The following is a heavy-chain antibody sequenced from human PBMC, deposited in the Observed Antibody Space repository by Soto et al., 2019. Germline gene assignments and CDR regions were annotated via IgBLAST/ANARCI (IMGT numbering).Heavy chain of an antibody. V-gene: IGHV1-18*01. CDR3: ARDMSGPVGAHHLYNWFDP. Sequence: VASVKVSCKASGYTFTSYGISWVRQAPGQGLEWMGWISAYNGNTNYAQKLQGRVTMTTDTSTSTAYMELRSLRSDDTAVYYCARDMSGPVGAHHLYNWFDPWGQGTLVTVSS. D-gene: IGHD1-26*01. J-gene: IGHJ5*02. CDR2: ISAYNGNT. CDR1: GYTFTSYG.